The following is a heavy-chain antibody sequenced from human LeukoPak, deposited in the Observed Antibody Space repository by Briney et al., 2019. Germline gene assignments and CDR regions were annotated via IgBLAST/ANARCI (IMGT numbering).Heavy chain of an antibody. CDR2: ISGIAGST. CDR3: AKDSSRYDFWSGSTPY. D-gene: IGHD3-3*01. Sequence: GGCLRLSCAASGFSFSSYAMSWVRQAPGKGREWVSAISGIAGSTYYADSVKCRFTISRDNSKNTLYLQMNSLRGEDTAVYYCAKDSSRYDFWSGSTPYWGQGTLVTVSS. CDR1: GFSFSSYA. V-gene: IGHV3-23*01. J-gene: IGHJ4*02.